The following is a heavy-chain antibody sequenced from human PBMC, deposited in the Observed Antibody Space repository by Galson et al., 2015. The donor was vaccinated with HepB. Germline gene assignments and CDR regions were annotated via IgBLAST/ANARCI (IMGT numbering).Heavy chain of an antibody. CDR3: ARVGSSWSAHAFEV. CDR2: ISYDGSDK. J-gene: IGHJ3*01. Sequence: SLRLSCAASGFTFSTYTMHWVRQAPGKGLECVAVISYDGSDKYYTDSVKGRFTISRDNSKNTLYLQMNSLRPEDTAVYYCARVGSSWSAHAFEVWGQGTMVTVS. V-gene: IGHV3-30-3*01. CDR1: GFTFSTYT. D-gene: IGHD6-13*01.